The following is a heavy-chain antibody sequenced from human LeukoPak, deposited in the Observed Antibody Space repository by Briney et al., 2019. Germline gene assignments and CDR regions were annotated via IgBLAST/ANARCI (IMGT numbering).Heavy chain of an antibody. CDR2: ISAYNGNT. Sequence: ASVKVSCKASGYTFTRYGFNWVRQAPGQGLEWMGWISAYNGNTNYAQKLQGRVTMTTDTSTSTAYMELRSLRSDDTAVYYCARADALVATGSFDYWGQGTLVTVSS. J-gene: IGHJ4*02. CDR1: GYTFTRYG. D-gene: IGHD5-12*01. CDR3: ARADALVATGSFDY. V-gene: IGHV1-18*01.